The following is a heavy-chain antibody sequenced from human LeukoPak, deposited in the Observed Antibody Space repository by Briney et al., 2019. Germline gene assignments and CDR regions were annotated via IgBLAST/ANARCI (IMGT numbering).Heavy chain of an antibody. Sequence: SVKVSCKASGGTFSSYAISWVRQAPGQGLEWMRGIIPIFGTANYAQKFQGRVTITADESTSTAYMELSSLRSEDTAVYYCAAVAGPTDFGGFDYWGQGTLVTVSS. J-gene: IGHJ4*02. D-gene: IGHD6-19*01. CDR1: GGTFSSYA. CDR3: AAVAGPTDFGGFDY. CDR2: IIPIFGTA. V-gene: IGHV1-69*01.